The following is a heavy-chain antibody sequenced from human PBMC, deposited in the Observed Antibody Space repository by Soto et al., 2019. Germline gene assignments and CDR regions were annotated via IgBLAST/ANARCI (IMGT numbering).Heavy chain of an antibody. CDR3: ATQLLPAVFAGRAPSPDNNWFDP. D-gene: IGHD3-9*01. Sequence: PGGSLRLSCAASGFTFSSYAMNWVRQAPGKGLEWVAVISYDGSNKYYADSVKGRFTISRDNSKNTLYLQMNSLRAEDTAVYYCATQLLPAVFAGRAPSPDNNWFDPWGQGT. J-gene: IGHJ5*02. V-gene: IGHV3-30-3*01. CDR2: ISYDGSNK. CDR1: GFTFSSYA.